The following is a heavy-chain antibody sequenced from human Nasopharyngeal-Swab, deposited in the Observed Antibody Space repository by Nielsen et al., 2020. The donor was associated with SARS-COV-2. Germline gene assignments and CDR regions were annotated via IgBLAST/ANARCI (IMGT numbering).Heavy chain of an antibody. CDR3: AKDGVRLNGIDV. D-gene: IGHD3-16*01. J-gene: IGHJ6*02. Sequence: GGSLRLSCGASGFTFSSYTMSWVRQAPGRGLEWVSAITGSGDATTYADPVRGRFTIARDTSTSTLYLQMNSLRAEDTAEYFCAKDGVRLNGIDVWGQGTTVTVSS. CDR2: ITGSGDAT. V-gene: IGHV3-23*01. CDR1: GFTFSSYT.